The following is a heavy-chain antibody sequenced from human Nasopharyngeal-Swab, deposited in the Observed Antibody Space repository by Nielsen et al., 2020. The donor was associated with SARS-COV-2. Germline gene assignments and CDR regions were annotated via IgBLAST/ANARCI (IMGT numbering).Heavy chain of an antibody. CDR2: INWNSGSK. D-gene: IGHD4-11*01. CDR3: ARGTADYSNPSFDY. J-gene: IGHJ4*02. V-gene: IGHV3-9*01. CDR1: GFTFENYA. Sequence: SLKISCAASGFTFENYAMHWVRQPPGKGLEWVSGINWNSGSKGYADSVKGRFTISRDNAKNSLYLQMNSLRSEDTALYYCARGTADYSNPSFDYWGQGTLVTVPS.